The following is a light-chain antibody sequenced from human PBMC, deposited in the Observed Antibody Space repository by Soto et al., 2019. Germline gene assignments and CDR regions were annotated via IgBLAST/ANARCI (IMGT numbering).Light chain of an antibody. V-gene: IGLV2-11*01. CDR3: CSYAAGDSFK. Sequence: QSALTQPRSVSGSPGQSVTISCTGTSSDVGAYNYVSWHQQHPGKAPKLVIYDVTQRPSGVPDRFSASKSGITASLTISGLQAEDEADDYCCSYAAGDSFKFGGG. J-gene: IGLJ2*01. CDR2: DVT. CDR1: SSDVGAYNY.